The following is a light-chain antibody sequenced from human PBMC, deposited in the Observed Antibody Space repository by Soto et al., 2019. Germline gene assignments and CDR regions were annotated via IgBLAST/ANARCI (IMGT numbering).Light chain of an antibody. CDR3: QQYNSFWT. CDR1: QSISSW. V-gene: IGKV1-5*01. J-gene: IGKJ1*01. Sequence: DIPMTQSPSTLSASVGDRVTITCRASQSISSWLAWYQQKPGKAPKLLIYDASYLERGVPSRFSGSGSGTEFTLTISSLQPDDLATYYCQQYNSFWTFGQGTKAEI. CDR2: DAS.